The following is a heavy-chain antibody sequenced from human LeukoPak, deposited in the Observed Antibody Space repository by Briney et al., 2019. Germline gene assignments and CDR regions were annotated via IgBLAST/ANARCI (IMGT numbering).Heavy chain of an antibody. V-gene: IGHV5-51*01. CDR2: IYTGDSDT. Sequence: GESLKISCKGSGFSFGTYWIGWVRQMPGEGLEWMGIIYTGDSDTRYSPPFQGQVTISVDKSINTAYLQWSSLKASDTAMYYCARQAQLASFDCWGQGTLVTVSS. CDR1: GFSFGTYW. J-gene: IGHJ4*02. D-gene: IGHD3-3*02. CDR3: ARQAQLASFDC.